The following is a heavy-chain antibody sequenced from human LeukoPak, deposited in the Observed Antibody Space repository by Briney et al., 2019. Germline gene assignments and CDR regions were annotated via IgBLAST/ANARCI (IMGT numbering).Heavy chain of an antibody. CDR3: ARGYYYDSSGYYGGSSALDY. D-gene: IGHD3-22*01. CDR2: INHSGST. CDR1: GGSFSGYY. Sequence: PSETLSLTCAVYGGSFSGYYWSWIRQPPGKGLEWIGEINHSGSTNYNPSLKSRVTISVDTSKNQFSLKLSSVTAADTAVYYCARGYYYDSSGYYGGSSALDYWGQGTQVTVSS. J-gene: IGHJ4*02. V-gene: IGHV4-34*01.